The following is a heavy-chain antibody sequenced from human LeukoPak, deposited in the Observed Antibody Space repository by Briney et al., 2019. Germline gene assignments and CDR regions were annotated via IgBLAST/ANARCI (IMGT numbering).Heavy chain of an antibody. Sequence: GGSLRLSCAASGFTVSTNYMSWVRQAPGKGLEWVSSISGRGDNTYYADSVEGRFTVSRDNSKNTVYLQMNSLRAEDTALYYCARGRGGDYVPSRFDYWGQGTLVTVSS. CDR3: ARGRGGDYVPSRFDY. CDR1: GFTVSTNY. CDR2: ISGRGDNT. D-gene: IGHD4-17*01. J-gene: IGHJ4*02. V-gene: IGHV3-23*01.